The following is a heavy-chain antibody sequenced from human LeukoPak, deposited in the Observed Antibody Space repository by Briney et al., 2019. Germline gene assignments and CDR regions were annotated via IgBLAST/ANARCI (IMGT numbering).Heavy chain of an antibody. D-gene: IGHD3-22*01. CDR2: ISGSGGST. Sequence: PGGSLRLSCAASGFTFSSYSMNWVRQAPGKGLEWVSAISGSGGSTYYADSVKGRFTISRDNSKNTLYLQMNSLRAEDTAVYYCAKDRVTMIVVGDAFDIWGQGTMVTVSS. V-gene: IGHV3-23*01. CDR1: GFTFSSYS. J-gene: IGHJ3*02. CDR3: AKDRVTMIVVGDAFDI.